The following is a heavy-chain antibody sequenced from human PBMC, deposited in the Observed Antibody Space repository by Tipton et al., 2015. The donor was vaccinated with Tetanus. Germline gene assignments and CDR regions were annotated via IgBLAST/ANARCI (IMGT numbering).Heavy chain of an antibody. CDR3: AKDLRYLSSWHDS. D-gene: IGHD6-13*01. J-gene: IGHJ5*01. CDR1: GFTFSIYG. V-gene: IGHV3-30*18. CDR2: ISYDGSTE. Sequence: SLRLSCAASGFTFSIYGMYWVRQAPGKGLEWVAFISYDGSTEYYAKSVKGRFTISRDNSKHTLYLQMNSLGPEDTAVYYCAKDLRYLSSWHDSWGQGVLVTVSS.